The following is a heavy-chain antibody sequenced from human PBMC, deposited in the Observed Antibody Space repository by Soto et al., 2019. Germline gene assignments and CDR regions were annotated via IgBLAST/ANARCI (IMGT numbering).Heavy chain of an antibody. CDR3: AKGWRDFWSGSAAGHYGMDV. CDR1: GFTFSNHN. J-gene: IGHJ6*02. D-gene: IGHD3-3*01. V-gene: IGHV3-21*01. CDR2: ISGSSGFV. Sequence: EVQLVESGGGLVKPGGSLRLSCTASGFTFSNHNMNWVRQAPGKGLEWLSSISGSSGFVSYADSVKGRFTISRHNAKYSVFLKMNSLRVEDTAVYYCAKGWRDFWSGSAAGHYGMDVWGQGTTVTVSS.